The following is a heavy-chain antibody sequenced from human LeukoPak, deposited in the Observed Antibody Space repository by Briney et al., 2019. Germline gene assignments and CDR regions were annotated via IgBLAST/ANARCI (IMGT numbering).Heavy chain of an antibody. V-gene: IGHV3-33*08. Sequence: GGSLRLSCSAPGFTFSGHFMHWVRQAPGKGLEWVAVIWYDGSNKYYADSVKGRFTISRDNSKNTLYLQMNSLRAEDTAVYYCARAIVVVPAAYYGMDVWGQGTTVTVSS. D-gene: IGHD2-2*01. J-gene: IGHJ6*02. CDR1: GFTFSGHF. CDR2: IWYDGSNK. CDR3: ARAIVVVPAAYYGMDV.